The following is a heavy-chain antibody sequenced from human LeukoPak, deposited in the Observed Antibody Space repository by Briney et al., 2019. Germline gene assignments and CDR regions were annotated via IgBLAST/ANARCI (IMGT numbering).Heavy chain of an antibody. Sequence: GRSLRLSCAASGFTFSSYGMHWVRQAPGKGLEWVAVISYDGSNKYYADSVKGRFTISRDNSKNTLYLQMNSLRAEDTAVYYCAKDPNYYDSSGYLSAPWYYGMDVWGQGTTVTVSS. J-gene: IGHJ6*02. V-gene: IGHV3-30*18. CDR3: AKDPNYYDSSGYLSAPWYYGMDV. D-gene: IGHD3-22*01. CDR1: GFTFSSYG. CDR2: ISYDGSNK.